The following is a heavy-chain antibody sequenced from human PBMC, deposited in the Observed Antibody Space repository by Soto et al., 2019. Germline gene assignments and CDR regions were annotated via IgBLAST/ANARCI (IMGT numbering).Heavy chain of an antibody. CDR3: ASGITFGGVIAPFDY. Sequence: QLQLQESGSGLVKPSQTLSLTCAVSGGSISSGGYSWSWIRQPPGKGQEWIGYIYHSGSTYYNPSLKSRVTISVDRSKNQFSLKLSSVTAADTAVYYCASGITFGGVIAPFDYWGQGTLVTVSS. J-gene: IGHJ4*02. D-gene: IGHD3-16*02. CDR1: GGSISSGGYS. CDR2: IYHSGST. V-gene: IGHV4-30-2*01.